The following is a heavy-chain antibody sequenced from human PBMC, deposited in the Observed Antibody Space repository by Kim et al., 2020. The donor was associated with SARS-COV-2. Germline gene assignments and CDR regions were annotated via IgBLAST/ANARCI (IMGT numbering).Heavy chain of an antibody. CDR3: ECGNYYQFDY. CDR2: IYYSGST. CDR1: GGSISSSSYY. J-gene: IGHJ4*02. V-gene: IGHV4-39*01. D-gene: IGHD1-26*01. Sequence: SETLSLTCTVSGGSISSSSYYWGWIRQPPGKGLEWIGSIYYSGSTYYNPSLKSRVTISVDTSKNQFSLKLSSVTAADTAVYYCECGNYYQFDYWGQGTLVTVSS.